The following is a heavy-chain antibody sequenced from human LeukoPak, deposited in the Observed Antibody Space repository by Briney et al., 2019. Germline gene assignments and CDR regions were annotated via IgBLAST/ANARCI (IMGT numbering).Heavy chain of an antibody. D-gene: IGHD1-14*01. V-gene: IGHV4-34*01. CDR3: ARARFNGKFDS. CDR2: INHSANS. Sequence: PSETLSLTCAVYGGSFSDYYWTWICQPPGRGLEWIGEINHSANSNYNPSLKSRVTILVDTSKNQFSLKLTSVTAADTAVYYCARARFNGKFDSWGRGTLVTVSS. CDR1: GGSFSDYY. J-gene: IGHJ5*01.